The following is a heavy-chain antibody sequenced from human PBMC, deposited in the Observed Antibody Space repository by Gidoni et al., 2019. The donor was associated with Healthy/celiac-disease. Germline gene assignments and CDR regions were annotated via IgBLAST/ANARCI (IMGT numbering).Heavy chain of an antibody. Sequence: QVQLQESGPGLVKPSETLSLTCTVSGGSISSYYWSWIRQPAGKGLEWIGRIYTSGSTNYNPSLKSRVTMSVDTSKNQFSLKLSSVTAADTAVYYCARVGTRVGATLYDYWGQGTLVTVSS. J-gene: IGHJ4*02. CDR1: GGSISSYY. D-gene: IGHD1-26*01. V-gene: IGHV4-4*07. CDR2: IYTSGST. CDR3: ARVGTRVGATLYDY.